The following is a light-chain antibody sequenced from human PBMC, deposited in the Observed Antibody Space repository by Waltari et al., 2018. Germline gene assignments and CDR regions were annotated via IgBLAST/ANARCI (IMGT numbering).Light chain of an antibody. J-gene: IGKJ1*01. Sequence: DIQLTQSPSTLSASVGDRVTITCRASQDIGTWLAWYKQKPRKAPELLVYKASRLQSGVPSRFSGRGSGTEFTLTISSLHPEYFATFYCQQFDTYPWTFGQGTKVDIK. CDR2: KAS. CDR1: QDIGTW. V-gene: IGKV1-5*03. CDR3: QQFDTYPWT.